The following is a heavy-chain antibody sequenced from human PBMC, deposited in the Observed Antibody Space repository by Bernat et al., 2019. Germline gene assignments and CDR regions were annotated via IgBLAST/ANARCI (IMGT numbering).Heavy chain of an antibody. D-gene: IGHD3-3*01. CDR2: ISWDGGST. Sequence: EVQLVESGGVVVQPGGSLRLSCAASGFTFDDYTMHWVRQAPVKGLEWVSLISWDGGSTYYADSVKGRFTISRDNSKNSLYLQMNSLRTGDTALYYCAGGPTYYDFGNAFDIWGQGTMVTVSS. V-gene: IGHV3-43*01. J-gene: IGHJ3*02. CDR3: AGGPTYYDFGNAFDI. CDR1: GFTFDDYT.